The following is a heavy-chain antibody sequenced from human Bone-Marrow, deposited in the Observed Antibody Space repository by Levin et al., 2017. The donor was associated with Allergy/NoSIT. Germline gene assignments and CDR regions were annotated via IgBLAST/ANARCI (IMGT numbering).Heavy chain of an antibody. V-gene: IGHV3-7*03. CDR2: INEDGTVK. D-gene: IGHD2-8*01. CDR1: GFSFNTYW. CDR3: ASMLDF. J-gene: IGHJ4*02. Sequence: ASVKVSCAASGFSFNTYWMQWVRQTAGKGLEWVASINEDGTVKYYVDSVKGRFTVSRDNAKNSLYLQMDSLRAEDTAMYYCASMLDFWGQGTLIIVSS.